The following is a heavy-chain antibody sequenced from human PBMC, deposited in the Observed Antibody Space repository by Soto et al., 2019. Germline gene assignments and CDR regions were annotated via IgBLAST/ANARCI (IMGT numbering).Heavy chain of an antibody. Sequence: PGGSLRLSCAASGFTFSSYAMSWVRQAPGKGLEWVSAISGSGGSTYYADSVKGRFTISRDNSKNTLYLQMNSLRAEDTAVYYCAKVVVVVPAAGLDVWGKGTTVTVSS. D-gene: IGHD2-2*01. CDR2: ISGSGGST. CDR1: GFTFSSYA. V-gene: IGHV3-23*01. CDR3: AKVVVVVPAAGLDV. J-gene: IGHJ6*04.